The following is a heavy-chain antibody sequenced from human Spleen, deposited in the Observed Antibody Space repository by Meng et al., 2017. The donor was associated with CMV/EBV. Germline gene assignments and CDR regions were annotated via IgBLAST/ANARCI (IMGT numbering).Heavy chain of an antibody. CDR3: AKDQNTDFWSGYSYYFDS. Sequence: GGSLRLSCAVSGFTFSSYAMSWVRQAPGKGLEWVSGVSGSGANTHYADSVEGRFTISRDNSKSTLFLQMNSLRAEDTAVYYCAKDQNTDFWSGYSYYFDSWGQGTLVTVSS. J-gene: IGHJ4*02. CDR2: VSGSGANT. D-gene: IGHD3-3*01. V-gene: IGHV3-23*01. CDR1: GFTFSSYA.